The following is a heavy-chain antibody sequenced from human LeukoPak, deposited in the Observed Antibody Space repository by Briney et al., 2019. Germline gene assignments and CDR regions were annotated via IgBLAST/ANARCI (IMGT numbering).Heavy chain of an antibody. Sequence: TSEPLSLTCTVSGSSISSYYWSWIRQPPGKGLEWIGYIYYSGSTNYNPSLKSRVTISVDTSKNQFSLKLSSVTAADTAVYYCARAVRRWFDPWGQGTLVTVSS. CDR3: ARAVRRWFDP. CDR1: GSSISSYY. CDR2: IYYSGST. J-gene: IGHJ5*02. D-gene: IGHD4-23*01. V-gene: IGHV4-59*01.